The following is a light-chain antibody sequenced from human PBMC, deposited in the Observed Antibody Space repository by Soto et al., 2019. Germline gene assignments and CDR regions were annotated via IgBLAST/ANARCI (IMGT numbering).Light chain of an antibody. Sequence: DIQMTQSPSSLSASVGDRFTITCHASQDIRNYLNWYQQKPGKAPKLLIHDASTLETGVPSRFSGSGSGAHFTFTISSLQSEDFAVYYCQQYNNWPLTFGGGTKVDIK. CDR2: DAS. J-gene: IGKJ4*01. V-gene: IGKV1-33*01. CDR1: QDIRNY. CDR3: QQYNNWPLT.